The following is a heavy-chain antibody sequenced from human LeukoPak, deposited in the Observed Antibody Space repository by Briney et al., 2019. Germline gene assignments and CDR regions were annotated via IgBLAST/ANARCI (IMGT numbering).Heavy chain of an antibody. V-gene: IGHV1-69*04. D-gene: IGHD3-10*01. Sequence: GASVKVSCKASGGTSSTYTISWVRQSPGQGFEWMGRIIPILDVANYAQKFQGRVTITADKSTSTVYMELSSLRSEDTAVYYCARELGHFTVVRGGWGQGTLVTVSS. CDR2: IIPILDVA. CDR3: ARELGHFTVVRGG. CDR1: GGTSSTYT. J-gene: IGHJ4*02.